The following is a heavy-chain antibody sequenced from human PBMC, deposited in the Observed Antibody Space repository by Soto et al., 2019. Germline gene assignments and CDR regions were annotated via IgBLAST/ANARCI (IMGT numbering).Heavy chain of an antibody. D-gene: IGHD6-19*01. CDR2: IYYSGGT. CDR3: ARDTGWGLGY. CDR1: GDSINSNYC. J-gene: IGHJ4*02. V-gene: IGHV4-4*02. Sequence: QVQLQESGPGLVRPSGTLSLTCAVSGDSINSNYCWTWVRPPPGKGLEWIAEIYYSGGTSYNPSLTSRVTLSMDTSKNQFSLNLTSVTAADTAMYYCARDTGWGLGYWGQGTLVTVSS.